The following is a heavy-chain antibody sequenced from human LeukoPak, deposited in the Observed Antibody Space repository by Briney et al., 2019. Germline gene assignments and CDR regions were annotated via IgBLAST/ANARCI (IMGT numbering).Heavy chain of an antibody. J-gene: IGHJ6*03. CDR1: GGSFSGYY. CDR2: INHSGST. V-gene: IGHV4-34*01. D-gene: IGHD3-22*01. CDR3: TRGSIAYYYMDV. Sequence: SETLSLTCAVYGGSFSGYYWSWIRQPPGKGLEWIGEINHSGSTNYNPSLKSRVTISVDTSKNQFSLKLSSVTAADTAVYYCTRGSIAYYYMDVWGKGTAVTISS.